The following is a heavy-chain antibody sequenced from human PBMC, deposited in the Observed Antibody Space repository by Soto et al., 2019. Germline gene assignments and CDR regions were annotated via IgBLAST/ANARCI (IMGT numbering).Heavy chain of an antibody. CDR1: EFNFSSYS. CDR2: ISSSSSTI. V-gene: IGHV3-48*01. CDR3: ARDGGGGVSYSGDFDY. Sequence: EVQLVESGGGLVQPVGSLRLSCAASEFNFSSYSMNWVRQAPGKGREWVSYISSSSSTIYYSDSLKGRFTISRDNPKNSRYLQMNSLRAEDTAVYYCARDGGGGVSYSGDFDYWGQGTLVTVSS. D-gene: IGHD1-26*01. J-gene: IGHJ4*02.